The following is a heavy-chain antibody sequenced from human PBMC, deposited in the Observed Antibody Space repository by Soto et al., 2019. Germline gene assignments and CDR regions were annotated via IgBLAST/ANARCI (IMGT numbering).Heavy chain of an antibody. Sequence: EVQLVESGGGLVQPGGSLRLSCEASGFTFSTYSLTWVRQAPGKGLEWVSYISGRSSAIYYADSVKGRFTIPRDNGKKPSFLQMNRLRDGETAVYYCAGCASGGYYNYYAMDVWGQGTTVTVSS. V-gene: IGHV3-48*02. CDR1: GFTFSTYS. CDR3: AGCASGGYYNYYAMDV. D-gene: IGHD2-15*01. CDR2: ISGRSSAI. J-gene: IGHJ6*02.